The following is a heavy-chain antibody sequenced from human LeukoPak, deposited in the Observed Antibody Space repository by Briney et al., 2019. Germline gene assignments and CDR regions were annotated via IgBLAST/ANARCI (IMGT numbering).Heavy chain of an antibody. CDR3: ARDRTYQLLHGFDP. Sequence: GGSLRLSCAASGFTFSDYYMSWIRQAPGKGLEWVSYISSSGCTIYYADSVKGRFTISRDNAKNSLYLQMNSLRAEDTAVYYCARDRTYQLLHGFDPWGQGTLVTVSS. CDR1: GFTFSDYY. J-gene: IGHJ5*02. D-gene: IGHD2-2*01. V-gene: IGHV3-11*04. CDR2: ISSSGCTI.